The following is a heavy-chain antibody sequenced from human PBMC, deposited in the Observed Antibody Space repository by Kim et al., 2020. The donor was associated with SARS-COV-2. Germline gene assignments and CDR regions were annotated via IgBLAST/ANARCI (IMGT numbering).Heavy chain of an antibody. D-gene: IGHD2-2*02. V-gene: IGHV3-23*01. Sequence: GGSLRLSCAASGFTFSSYAMSWVRQAPGKGLEWVSAISGGSTYYADSVKGRFTISRDNSKNTLYLQMNSLRAEDTAVYYCAKVWSYCSSTSCYSYYYYGMDVWGQGTTVTVSS. CDR2: ISGGST. CDR3: AKVWSYCSSTSCYSYYYYGMDV. CDR1: GFTFSSYA. J-gene: IGHJ6*02.